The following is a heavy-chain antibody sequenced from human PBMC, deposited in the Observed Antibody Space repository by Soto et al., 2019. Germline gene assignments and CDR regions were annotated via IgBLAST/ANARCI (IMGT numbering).Heavy chain of an antibody. CDR1: GYTFTTYG. CDR3: TREGSAPYYYHGMDA. CDR2: INTHNGNT. V-gene: IGHV1-18*01. J-gene: IGHJ6*02. D-gene: IGHD3-10*01. Sequence: ASVKVSCKASGYTFTTYGISWVRQAPGQGLEWLGWINTHNGNTNYAQNLQGRVIMTADTSTNTAYMELRSLRSDDTAIYYCTREGSAPYYYHGMDAWGQGTTVTVSS.